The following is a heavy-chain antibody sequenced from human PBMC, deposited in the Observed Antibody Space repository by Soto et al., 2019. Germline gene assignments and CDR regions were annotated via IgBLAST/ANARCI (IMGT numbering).Heavy chain of an antibody. Sequence: PGGSLRLSCAASGFTFSNAWMNWVRQAPGKGLEWVGRIKSKTDGGTTDYAAPVKGRFTISRDDSKNTLYLQMNSLKTEDTAVYYCTTAGEQWLVLNYYYYGMDVWGQGTTVTVSS. D-gene: IGHD6-19*01. CDR3: TTAGEQWLVLNYYYYGMDV. V-gene: IGHV3-15*07. CDR2: IKSKTDGGTT. J-gene: IGHJ6*02. CDR1: GFTFSNAW.